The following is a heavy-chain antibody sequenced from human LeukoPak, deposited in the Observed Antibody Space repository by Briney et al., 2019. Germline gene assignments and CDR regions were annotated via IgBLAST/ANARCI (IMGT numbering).Heavy chain of an antibody. CDR2: IWYDGSNK. Sequence: QPGRSLRLSCAASGFTFSSYGMHWVRQAPGKGLEWVAVIWYDGSNKYYADSVKGRFTISRDNSKNTLYLQMNSLRAEDTAVYYCAKELGVGATVGLDYWGQGTLVTVSS. CDR1: GFTFSSYG. D-gene: IGHD1-26*01. CDR3: AKELGVGATVGLDY. V-gene: IGHV3-33*06. J-gene: IGHJ4*02.